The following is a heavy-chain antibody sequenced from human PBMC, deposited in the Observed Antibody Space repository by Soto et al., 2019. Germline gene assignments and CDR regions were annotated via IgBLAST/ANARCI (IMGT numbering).Heavy chain of an antibody. V-gene: IGHV3-64*01. CDR3: ARDGRAMNDY. J-gene: IGHJ4*02. D-gene: IGHD5-18*01. CDR1: GFTFSTYA. Sequence: EVQLVESGGGLVQPGGSLRLSCAASGFTFSTYAMQWVRQAPGKGLEFVSSISSNGGTTNYAYSVKGRFTISRDNSRDTLYLQMGSLRPEDMAGYYGARDGRAMNDYWGQGTLVTVSS. CDR2: ISSNGGTT.